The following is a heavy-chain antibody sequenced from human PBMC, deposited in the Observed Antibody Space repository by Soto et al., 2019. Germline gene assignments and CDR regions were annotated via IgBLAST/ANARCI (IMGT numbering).Heavy chain of an antibody. J-gene: IGHJ4*02. CDR1: GGSISSYY. D-gene: IGHD6-19*01. Sequence: TLSLTCTVSGGSISSYYWSWIRQPPGKGLEWIGYIYYSGSTNYNPSLKSRVTISVDTSKNQFSLKLSSVTAADTAVYYCAREEVAGDAYFDYWGQGTLVTVSS. CDR2: IYYSGST. CDR3: AREEVAGDAYFDY. V-gene: IGHV4-59*01.